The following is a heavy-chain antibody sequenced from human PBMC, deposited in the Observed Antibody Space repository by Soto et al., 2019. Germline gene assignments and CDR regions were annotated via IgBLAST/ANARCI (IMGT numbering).Heavy chain of an antibody. CDR1: GYTFTSYG. Sequence: GASVKVSCKASGYTFTSYGISWVRQAPGQGLEWMGWISAYNGNTNYAQKLQGRVTMTTDTSTSTAYMELRGLRSDDTAVYYCARDSLYCSSTSCYPPRNYYYYYGMDVWGQGTTVTVSS. CDR2: ISAYNGNT. J-gene: IGHJ6*02. V-gene: IGHV1-18*04. CDR3: ARDSLYCSSTSCYPPRNYYYYYGMDV. D-gene: IGHD2-2*01.